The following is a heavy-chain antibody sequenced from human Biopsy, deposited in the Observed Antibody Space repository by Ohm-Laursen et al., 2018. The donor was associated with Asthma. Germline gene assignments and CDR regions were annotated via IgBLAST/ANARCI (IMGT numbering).Heavy chain of an antibody. CDR1: GGTFRTYA. D-gene: IGHD3-10*01. CDR2: IIPMYGVP. J-gene: IGHJ6*02. V-gene: IGHV1-69*13. Sequence: GASEKVSCKASGGTFRTYAFNWVRQAPGQGLEWMGGIIPMYGVPKVAQKFQGRVTITADESTSTAYMEMSSLRSEDTAVYYCARHPYVDGSDNYYYRGNDYYLGMDVWGQGTTVTVSS. CDR3: ARHPYVDGSDNYYYRGNDYYLGMDV.